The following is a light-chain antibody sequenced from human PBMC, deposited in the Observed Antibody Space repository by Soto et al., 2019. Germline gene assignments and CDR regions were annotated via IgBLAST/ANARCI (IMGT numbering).Light chain of an antibody. V-gene: IGKV1-9*01. Sequence: DIQLTQSPSFLSASVGDRVTITCQASQGISSYLAWYQQKPGKAPKLLIYAASTLQSGVPSRFSGSGSGTEFTLTICSLQPEDFATYYCQQLNSYPFLTFGGGTKVEIK. CDR1: QGISSY. J-gene: IGKJ4*01. CDR3: QQLNSYPFLT. CDR2: AAS.